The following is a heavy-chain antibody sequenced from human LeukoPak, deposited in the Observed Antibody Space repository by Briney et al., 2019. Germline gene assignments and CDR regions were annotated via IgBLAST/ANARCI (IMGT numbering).Heavy chain of an antibody. CDR2: IDPSDSYT. CDR1: GYRFTSYW. J-gene: IGHJ3*02. V-gene: IGHV5-10-1*01. Sequence: GESLKISCKVSGYRFTSYWISWVRQMPGKGLEWMGRIDPSDSYTNYSPSFQGHVTISADKSISTAYLQWSSLKASDTAMYYCASPGGGSDIWGQGTMVTVSS. CDR3: ASPGGGSDI. D-gene: IGHD2-15*01.